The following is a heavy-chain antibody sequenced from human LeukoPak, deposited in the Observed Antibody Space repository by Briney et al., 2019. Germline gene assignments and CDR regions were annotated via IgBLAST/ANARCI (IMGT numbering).Heavy chain of an antibody. V-gene: IGHV3-7*01. CDR2: IKQDGSEK. CDR3: ANSKWYYYDSSGYLDY. J-gene: IGHJ4*02. D-gene: IGHD3-22*01. CDR1: GFNFNTYW. Sequence: AGGSLRLSCAASGFNFNTYWMSWVRQAPGRGLEWVANIKQDGSEKFYVDSLKGRFTISRDNSKNTLYLQMNSLRAEDTAVYYCANSKWYYYDSSGYLDYWGQGTLVTVSS.